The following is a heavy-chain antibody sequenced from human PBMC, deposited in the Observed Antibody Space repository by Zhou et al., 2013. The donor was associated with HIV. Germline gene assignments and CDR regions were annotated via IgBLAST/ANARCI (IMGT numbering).Heavy chain of an antibody. J-gene: IGHJ4*02. CDR3: ARANSGDSLGYFDY. Sequence: QVQVVQSGPEMKRPGSSVKVSCKASGGTFNSFAISWVRQVPGQGLEWLGGIIPIFGTTSYAQKFQGRVTINTDESTSTAYMELSSLRSEDTALYYCARANSGDSLGYFDYWGQGTLVTVSS. CDR1: GGTFNSFA. V-gene: IGHV1-69*05. CDR2: IIPIFGTT. D-gene: IGHD5-18*01.